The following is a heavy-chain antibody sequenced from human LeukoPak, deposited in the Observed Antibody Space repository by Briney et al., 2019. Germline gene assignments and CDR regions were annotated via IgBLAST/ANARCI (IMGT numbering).Heavy chain of an antibody. CDR2: ISSSGSTI. J-gene: IGHJ4*02. CDR3: ARGTTINNFDY. D-gene: IGHD4-17*01. CDR1: GFTFSSYE. V-gene: IGHV3-48*03. Sequence: GGSLRLSCAASGFTFSSYEMNWVRQAPGKGLEWVSYISSSGSTIYYADSVKGRFTISSDNAKNSLYLQMNSLRAEDTAVYYCARGTTINNFDYWGQGTPVTVSS.